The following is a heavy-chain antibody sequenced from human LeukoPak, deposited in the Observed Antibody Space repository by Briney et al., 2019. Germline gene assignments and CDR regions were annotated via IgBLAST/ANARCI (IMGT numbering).Heavy chain of an antibody. V-gene: IGHV5-51*01. CDR1: GYGFTSYW. Sequence: GESLKISCKGSGYGFTSYWIGWVRQMPGRGLEWMGIIYPGDSDTRYSPSFQGQATISADKSITTAYLQWSSLKASDTAMYYCARRHSSIDYWGQGTLVTVSS. D-gene: IGHD6-13*01. CDR3: ARRHSSIDY. J-gene: IGHJ4*02. CDR2: IYPGDSDT.